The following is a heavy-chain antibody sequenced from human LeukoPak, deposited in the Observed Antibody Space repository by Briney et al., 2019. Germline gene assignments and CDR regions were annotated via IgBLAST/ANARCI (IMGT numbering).Heavy chain of an antibody. D-gene: IGHD6-19*01. CDR2: INPNSGDT. Sequence: ASVKVSCKASGYTFTGYYMHWVRQAPGQGLGWMGWINPNSGDTNYAQKFQGRVTMTSDTSINTAYMELTRLRSDDTAVYYCAREAAGADYWGQGTLVTVSS. CDR1: GYTFTGYY. J-gene: IGHJ4*02. CDR3: AREAAGADY. V-gene: IGHV1-2*02.